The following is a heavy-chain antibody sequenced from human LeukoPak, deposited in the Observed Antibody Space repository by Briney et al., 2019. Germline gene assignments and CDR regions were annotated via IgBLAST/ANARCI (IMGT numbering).Heavy chain of an antibody. CDR3: ARRPAGAAGLFFDY. D-gene: IGHD6-19*01. J-gene: IGHJ4*02. V-gene: IGHV5-51*01. Sequence: GESLKISCQASGYNFTTYWIAWVRQMPGKGMECMGIIYPDDSDTRYGPTFQGQVSISADKSTSTASLPWSSLKAPDTAMYYCARRPAGAAGLFFDYWGQGALITVSS. CDR2: IYPDDSDT. CDR1: GYNFTTYW.